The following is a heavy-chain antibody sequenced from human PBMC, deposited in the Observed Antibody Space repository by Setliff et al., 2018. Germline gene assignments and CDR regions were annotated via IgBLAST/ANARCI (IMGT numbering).Heavy chain of an antibody. Sequence: PSETLSLTCTVSGGSISSGGYYWSWTRQHPGKGLEWIGYIYYSGSTYYNPSLKSRVTISVDTSKNQFSLKLSSVTAADTAVYYCARDNNPGYRGYWGRFDYWGQGTLVTVS. CDR2: IYYSGST. V-gene: IGHV4-31*03. D-gene: IGHD3-16*02. CDR1: GGSISSGGYY. J-gene: IGHJ4*02. CDR3: ARDNNPGYRGYWGRFDY.